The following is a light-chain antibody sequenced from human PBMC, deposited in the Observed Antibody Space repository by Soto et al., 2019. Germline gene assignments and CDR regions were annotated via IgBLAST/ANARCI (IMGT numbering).Light chain of an antibody. Sequence: DIQLTQSPSFLSASVGDRVTITCRASQGISSYLAWYQQKPGKAPKLLIYVASTLQSGVPARFSGSGSGTESTLTISSLQPEDCANYYCQQLYSYPITFGQGTRLEIK. CDR2: VAS. CDR1: QGISSY. J-gene: IGKJ5*01. V-gene: IGKV1-9*01. CDR3: QQLYSYPIT.